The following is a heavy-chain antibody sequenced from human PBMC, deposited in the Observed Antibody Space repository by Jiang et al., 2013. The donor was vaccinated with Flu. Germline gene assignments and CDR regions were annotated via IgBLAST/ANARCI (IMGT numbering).Heavy chain of an antibody. CDR2: ISYDGTNK. J-gene: IGHJ4*02. V-gene: IGHV3-30*03. CDR3: ARDFHTCDY. CDR1: GFTFSAYG. Sequence: VQLLESGGGVVQPGKSLRLSCAASGFTFSAYGMRWVRQAPGKGLEWVTVISYDGTNKYYADSVKGRFTISRDNSKNTLYLQLNNLRTEDTAIYYCARDFHTCDYWGQGTLVTVSS. D-gene: IGHD2/OR15-2a*01.